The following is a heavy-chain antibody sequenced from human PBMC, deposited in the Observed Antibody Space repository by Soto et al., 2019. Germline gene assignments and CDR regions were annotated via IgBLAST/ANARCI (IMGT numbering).Heavy chain of an antibody. CDR3: ARATTLNYDFWSGYYIVNFDY. V-gene: IGHV1-18*01. D-gene: IGHD3-3*01. Sequence: ASVKVSCKASGYTFTSYGISWVRQAPGQGLEWMGWISAYNGNTNYAQKLQGRVTMTTDTSTSTAYMELRSLRSDDTAVYYCARATTLNYDFWSGYYIVNFDYWGQGTLVTVSS. CDR1: GYTFTSYG. J-gene: IGHJ4*02. CDR2: ISAYNGNT.